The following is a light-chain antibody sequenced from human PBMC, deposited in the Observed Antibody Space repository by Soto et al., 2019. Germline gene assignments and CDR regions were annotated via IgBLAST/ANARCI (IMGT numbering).Light chain of an antibody. CDR1: SSDVGGYNY. CDR3: SSYTSSSTYV. V-gene: IGLV2-14*01. Sequence: QSVLTQPASVSGSPGQSTTISCTGTSSDVGGYNYVSWYQQHPGKAPKLMIYEVSNRPSGVSNRFSGSKSGNTASLTISGPQAEYEADYYCSSYTSSSTYVFGTGTKVTVL. CDR2: EVS. J-gene: IGLJ1*01.